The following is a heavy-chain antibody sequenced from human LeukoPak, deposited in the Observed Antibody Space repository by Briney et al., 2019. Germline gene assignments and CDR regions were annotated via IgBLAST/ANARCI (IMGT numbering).Heavy chain of an antibody. CDR3: AILIGWSEGEKWFDP. D-gene: IGHD6-19*01. V-gene: IGHV1-8*01. CDR2: MNPNSGNT. J-gene: IGHJ5*02. Sequence: ASVKVSCKASGYTFTSYDINWVRQATGQGLEWMGWMNPNSGNTGYAQKFQGRVTMTRNTSISTAYMELSSLRSEDTAVYYCAILIGWSEGEKWFDPWGQGTLVTVSS. CDR1: GYTFTSYD.